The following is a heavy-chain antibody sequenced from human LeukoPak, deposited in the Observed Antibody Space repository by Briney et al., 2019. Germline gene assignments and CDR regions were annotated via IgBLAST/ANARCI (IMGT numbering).Heavy chain of an antibody. Sequence: SSETLSLTCTVSGGSISRSSYYWGWIRQPPGKGLEWIGSTYYGGSTYYSPSLKSRVTISVDTSKTHFSLRLSSVTAADTAMYYCARHHWLESNWFDPWGQGTLVTVSS. V-gene: IGHV4-39*01. CDR2: TYYGGST. D-gene: IGHD6-19*01. CDR1: GGSISRSSYY. J-gene: IGHJ5*02. CDR3: ARHHWLESNWFDP.